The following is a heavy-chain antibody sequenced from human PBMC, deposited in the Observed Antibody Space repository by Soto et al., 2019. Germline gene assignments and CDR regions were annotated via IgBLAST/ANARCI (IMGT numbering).Heavy chain of an antibody. CDR2: ISGSGGST. D-gene: IGHD6-19*01. J-gene: IGHJ6*03. Sequence: GGSLRLSCAASGFTLSSYAMSWVRQAPGKGLEWVSAISGSGGSTYYADSVKGRFTISRDNSRNTLYLQMNSLRAEDTAVYYCAKEGSSGWYSRYYYYYMDVWGKGTTVTVSS. CDR1: GFTLSSYA. V-gene: IGHV3-23*01. CDR3: AKEGSSGWYSRYYYYYMDV.